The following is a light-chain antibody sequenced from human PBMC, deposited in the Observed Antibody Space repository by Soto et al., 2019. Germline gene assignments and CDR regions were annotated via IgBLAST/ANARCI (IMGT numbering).Light chain of an antibody. V-gene: IGKV3-15*01. CDR3: QQYHNWPPIT. CDR2: GAS. J-gene: IGKJ5*01. CDR1: QSVGSS. Sequence: IVITPSPATMSLSPGEKATLSCRASQSVGSSLAWYQQRPGQAPRLLIYGASTRATGIPARFSGSGSETDFTLTISSLQSEDSAVYYCQQYHNWPPITFGQGTRLEIK.